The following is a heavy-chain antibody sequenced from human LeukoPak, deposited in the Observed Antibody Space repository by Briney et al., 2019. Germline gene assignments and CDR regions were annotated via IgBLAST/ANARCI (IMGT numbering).Heavy chain of an antibody. D-gene: IGHD6-25*01. J-gene: IGHJ5*01. CDR3: ARDTSQQRLIDS. CDR1: GFTFSSYA. CDR2: INTDSSDI. V-gene: IGHV3-21*05. Sequence: GESLRLSCLAYGFTFSSYAMNCVRQAPGKGLEWVSYINTDSSDIHYADSVKGRFTISRDNARNTLYLQLSSPRAEASGVYYCARDTSQQRLIDSRGQGTLVTGYS.